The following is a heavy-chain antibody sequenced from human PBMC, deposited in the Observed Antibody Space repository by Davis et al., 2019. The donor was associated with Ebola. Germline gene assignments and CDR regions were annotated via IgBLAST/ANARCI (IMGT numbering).Heavy chain of an antibody. CDR1: GGSISSYY. J-gene: IGHJ4*02. CDR3: AREEGYCSGGSCYSGPFDY. Sequence: SETLSLTCTVSGGSISSYYWSWIRQPPGKGLEWIGYIYYSGITYYNPSLKSRVTISVDTSKNQFSLKLRSVTAADTAVYYCAREEGYCSGGSCYSGPFDYWGQGTLVTVSS. CDR2: IYYSGIT. D-gene: IGHD2-15*01. V-gene: IGHV4-4*08.